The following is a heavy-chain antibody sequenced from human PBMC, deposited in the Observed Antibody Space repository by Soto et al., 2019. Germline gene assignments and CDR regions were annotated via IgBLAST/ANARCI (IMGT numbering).Heavy chain of an antibody. J-gene: IGHJ5*02. D-gene: IGHD2-2*01. V-gene: IGHV5-10-1*01. Sequence: GESLKIPCTGFGYTFTTFWISWVRQMPGRGLERKGRIDPRDSYTNYSPSFQGHVTIPADKSISTAYLQWGSLKSTDTAMYYCARLYCSSSTCHSWFDPWGQGTLVTV. CDR2: IDPRDSYT. CDR1: GYTFTTFW. CDR3: ARLYCSSSTCHSWFDP.